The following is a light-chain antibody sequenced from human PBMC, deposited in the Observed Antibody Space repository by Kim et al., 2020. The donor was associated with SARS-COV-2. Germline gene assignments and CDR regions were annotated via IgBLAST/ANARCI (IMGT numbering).Light chain of an antibody. J-gene: IGLJ2*01. CDR2: EVS. CDR1: SSDVGGYNY. V-gene: IGLV2-8*01. CDR3: SSYAGSNKV. Sequence: PGQSVTISCTGTSSDVGGYNYVSWYQQHPGKAPKLMIYEVSKRPSGVPDRFSGSKSGNTASLTVSGLQAEDEADYYCSSYAGSNKVFGGGTKLTVL.